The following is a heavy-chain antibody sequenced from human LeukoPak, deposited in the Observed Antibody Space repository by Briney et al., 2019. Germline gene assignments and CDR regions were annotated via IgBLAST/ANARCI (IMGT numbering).Heavy chain of an antibody. CDR2: IYYSGCT. V-gene: IGHV4-31*03. CDR3: ARERAVAGRGGYYFDY. D-gene: IGHD6-19*01. J-gene: IGHJ4*02. Sequence: SQTLSLTCTVSGGSISSGGYYWSWIRQHPGKGLEWIGYIYYSGCTYYNPSLKSRVTISVDTSKNQFSLKLSSVTAADTAVYYCARERAVAGRGGYYFDYWGQGTLVTVSS. CDR1: GGSISSGGYY.